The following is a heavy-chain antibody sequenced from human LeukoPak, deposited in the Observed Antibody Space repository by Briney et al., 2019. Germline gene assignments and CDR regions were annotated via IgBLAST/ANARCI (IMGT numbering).Heavy chain of an antibody. CDR3: ARVWSGYDLYHYYMDV. V-gene: IGHV3-66*02. CDR2: IYSGGST. J-gene: IGHJ6*03. CDR1: GFTVSSNY. Sequence: GGSLRLSCAASGFTVSSNYMSWVRQAPGKGLEWVSVIYSGGSTYYADSVKGRFTISRDNSKNTLYLQMNSLRAEDTAVYYCARVWSGYDLYHYYMDVWGKGTTVTVSS. D-gene: IGHD5-12*01.